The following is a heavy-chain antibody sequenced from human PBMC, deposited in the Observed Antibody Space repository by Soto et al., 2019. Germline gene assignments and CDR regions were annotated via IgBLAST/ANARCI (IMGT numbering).Heavy chain of an antibody. V-gene: IGHV3-23*01. CDR1: GFTFSSYA. J-gene: IGHJ4*02. Sequence: GGSLRLSCVAAGFTFSSYAMSWVRQDPGKGLEWVSAISGSGGSTYYADSVKGRFTISRDNSKNTLYLQMNSLRAEDTAVYYCAKRKDSSGWYYFDYWGQGTLVTVPQ. CDR2: ISGSGGST. D-gene: IGHD6-19*01. CDR3: AKRKDSSGWYYFDY.